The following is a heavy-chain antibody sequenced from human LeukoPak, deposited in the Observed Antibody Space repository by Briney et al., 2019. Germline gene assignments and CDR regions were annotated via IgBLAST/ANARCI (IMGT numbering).Heavy chain of an antibody. D-gene: IGHD3/OR15-3a*01. CDR2: IYSGGST. CDR3: ARFGTGYYLDY. V-gene: IGHV3-53*01. CDR1: GFTVSSNY. Sequence: PGGSLGLSCAASGFTVSSNYMSWVRQAPGKGLEWVSVIYSGGSTNYADSVKGRFTISRDNSKNTLYLQVNSLRVEDTAVYYCARFGTGYYLDYWGQGTLVTVSS. J-gene: IGHJ4*02.